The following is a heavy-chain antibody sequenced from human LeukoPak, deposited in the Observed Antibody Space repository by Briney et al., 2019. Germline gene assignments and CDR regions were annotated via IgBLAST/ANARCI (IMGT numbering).Heavy chain of an antibody. CDR3: AKGRWGLTINNFDL. CDR2: ISDRGDST. J-gene: IGHJ3*01. CDR1: GFSLTTYA. V-gene: IGHV3-23*01. Sequence: GGSLRLSCAASGFSLTTYAMGWVRQAPGKGLEWVSVISDRGDSTYYTDSVKGRFTISRDSSKNTLYLQMNSLGGEDTALYYCAKGRWGLTINNFDLWGQGTMVTVSS. D-gene: IGHD2-21*02.